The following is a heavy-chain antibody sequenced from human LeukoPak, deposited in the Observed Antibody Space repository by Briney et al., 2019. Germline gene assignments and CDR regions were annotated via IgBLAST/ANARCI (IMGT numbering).Heavy chain of an antibody. CDR1: GFSLSTSGM. CDR3: ARAAYYFDSSGSTPLPPSMDV. Sequence: SGPALVKPTQTLTLTCTFSGFSLSTSGMCVSWIRQPPGKGLECIGEINHSGSTNYNPSLKSRVTISVDTSKNQFSLKLSSVTAADTAVYYCARAAYYFDSSGSTPLPPSMDVWGKGTTVTVSS. J-gene: IGHJ6*03. V-gene: IGHV4-39*07. D-gene: IGHD3-22*01. CDR2: INHSGST.